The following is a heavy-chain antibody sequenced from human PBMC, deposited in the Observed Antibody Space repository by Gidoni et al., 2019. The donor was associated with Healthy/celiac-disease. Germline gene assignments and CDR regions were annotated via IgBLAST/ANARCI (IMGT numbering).Heavy chain of an antibody. J-gene: IGHJ6*02. V-gene: IGHV1-69*04. CDR2: IIPIRGIA. Sequence: QVQLVQSGAEVKKPGSSVKVSCKASGGTFSSYAISWVRQAPGQGLEWMGRIIPIRGIANYAQKFQGRVTITADKSTSTAYMELSSLRSEDTAVYYCARYIVVVTATTYYYGMDVWGQGTTVTVSS. CDR1: GGTFSSYA. D-gene: IGHD2-21*02. CDR3: ARYIVVVTATTYYYGMDV.